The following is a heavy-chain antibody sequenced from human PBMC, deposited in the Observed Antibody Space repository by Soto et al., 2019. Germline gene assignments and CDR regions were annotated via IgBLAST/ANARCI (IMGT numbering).Heavy chain of an antibody. Sequence: TSETLSLTCAVYGGSFSGYYWSWIRQPPGKGLEWIGEINHSGSTNYNPSLKSRVTISVDTSKNQFSLKLSSVTAADTAVYYCARDLTAHRAVSGPFAYWGQGTLVTVSS. D-gene: IGHD6-19*01. CDR1: GGSFSGYY. CDR2: INHSGST. V-gene: IGHV4-34*01. J-gene: IGHJ4*02. CDR3: ARDLTAHRAVSGPFAY.